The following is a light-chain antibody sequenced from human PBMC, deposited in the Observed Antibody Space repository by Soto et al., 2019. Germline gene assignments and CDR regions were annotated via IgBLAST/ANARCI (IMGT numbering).Light chain of an antibody. CDR1: SSNIGAGYD. CDR2: GNS. CDR3: QSYDSSLSGCYV. V-gene: IGLV1-40*01. Sequence: SVLTQPPSVSGAPGQRVTISCTGSSSNIGAGYDVHWYQQLPGTAPKLLIYGNSNRPSGVPDRFSGSKSGTSASLAITGLQADDEADYYCQSYDSSLSGCYVFGTGTKVTVL. J-gene: IGLJ1*01.